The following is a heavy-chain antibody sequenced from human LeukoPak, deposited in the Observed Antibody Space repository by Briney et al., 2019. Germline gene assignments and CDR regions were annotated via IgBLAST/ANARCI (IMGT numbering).Heavy chain of an antibody. V-gene: IGHV4-34*01. CDR3: ARASGLDY. J-gene: IGHJ4*02. Sequence: SETPSLTCAVYGGSFRGYYWSWIRQPPGKGLEWIGEINHSGSTNYNPSLKGRVTISVDTSKNQFSLKLSSVTAADTAVYYCARASGLDYWGQGTLVTVSS. D-gene: IGHD3-16*01. CDR1: GGSFRGYY. CDR2: INHSGST.